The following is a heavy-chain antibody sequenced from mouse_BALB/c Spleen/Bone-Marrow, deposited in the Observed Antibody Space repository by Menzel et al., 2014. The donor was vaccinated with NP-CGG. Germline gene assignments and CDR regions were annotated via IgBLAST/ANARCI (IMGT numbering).Heavy chain of an antibody. V-gene: IGHV5-9-1*01. CDR1: GFTFSSYA. CDR2: ISSGGSYT. CDR3: ARRRSDLNYFDY. D-gene: IGHD2-14*01. Sequence: EVMLVDSGGGLVKPGGSLKLSCAASGFTFSSYAMSWVRQTPEKRLEWVASISSGGSYTCYPDSVKERFTISRDNAKNTLYLQMSSLRSEDTAMYYCARRRSDLNYFDYWGQGTTLTVSS. J-gene: IGHJ2*01.